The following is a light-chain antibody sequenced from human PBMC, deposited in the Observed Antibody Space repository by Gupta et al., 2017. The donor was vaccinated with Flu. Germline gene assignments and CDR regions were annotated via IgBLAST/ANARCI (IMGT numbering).Light chain of an antibody. V-gene: IGKV3-20*01. CDR2: GAS. CDR3: QQYGSSPPYT. Sequence: DIVLTHSPATLSLSPGERATLSCSASQSVSSSYLAWYQQKPGQAPRLLIYGASSRATGIPDRFSGSGSGTDFTLTISRLEPEDFAVYYCQQYGSSPPYTFGQGTKLEIK. J-gene: IGKJ2*01. CDR1: QSVSSSY.